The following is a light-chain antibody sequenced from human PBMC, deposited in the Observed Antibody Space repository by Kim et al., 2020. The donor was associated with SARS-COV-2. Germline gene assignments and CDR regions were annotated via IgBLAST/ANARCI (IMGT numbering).Light chain of an antibody. CDR3: ETWDSYTRV. Sequence: SVKLTCTLRSGHHRYIIAWPQQQPGKAPRYLMKLEGSGSYNKGSGVPDRFSGSSSGADRYLTISNLQSEDEADYYCETWDSYTRVFGGGTQLTVL. J-gene: IGLJ3*02. V-gene: IGLV4-60*03. CDR1: SGHHRYI. CDR2: LEGSGSY.